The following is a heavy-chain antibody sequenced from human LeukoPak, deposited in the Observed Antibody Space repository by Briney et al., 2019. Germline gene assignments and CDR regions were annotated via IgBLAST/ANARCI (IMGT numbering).Heavy chain of an antibody. CDR2: LYHSGST. J-gene: IGHJ4*02. CDR3: ARDRGHSSGSNFDY. V-gene: IGHV4-38-2*02. D-gene: IGHD3-22*01. CDR1: GYFISTGYY. Sequence: PSETLSLTCAVSGYFISTGYYWGWIRQPPGKGLEWIGSLYHSGSTYYNPSLKSRVTISVDTSKNHFSLKLSSVTAADTAVYYCARDRGHSSGSNFDYWGQGTLVTVSS.